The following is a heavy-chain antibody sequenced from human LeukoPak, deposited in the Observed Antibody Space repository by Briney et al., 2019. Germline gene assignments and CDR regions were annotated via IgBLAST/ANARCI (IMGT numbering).Heavy chain of an antibody. J-gene: IGHJ4*02. Sequence: SETLSLTCTVSGGSISSGSYYWSWIRQPPGKGLEWIGSIYHSGSTYYNPSLKSRVTISVDTSKNQFSLKLSSVTAADTAVYYCARVVGYSYGSGFDYWGQGTLVTVSS. V-gene: IGHV4-39*07. CDR3: ARVVGYSYGSGFDY. D-gene: IGHD5-18*01. CDR1: GGSISSGSYY. CDR2: IYHSGST.